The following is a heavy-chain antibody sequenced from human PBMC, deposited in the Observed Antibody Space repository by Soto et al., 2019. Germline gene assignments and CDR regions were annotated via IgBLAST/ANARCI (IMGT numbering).Heavy chain of an antibody. Sequence: EVQLLESGGTVVQPGGSLRLSCAASGFTFSSYAMTWVRQGPGEGLEWVSAITGSGGYTNYADSVKGRFTISRDNSKNTLYLQMNSLRAVDTAGYYCAKVGNYYESDVDWYFDVWGRGTLVTVSS. J-gene: IGHJ2*01. V-gene: IGHV3-23*01. CDR3: AKVGNYYESDVDWYFDV. CDR2: ITGSGGYT. D-gene: IGHD3-22*01. CDR1: GFTFSSYA.